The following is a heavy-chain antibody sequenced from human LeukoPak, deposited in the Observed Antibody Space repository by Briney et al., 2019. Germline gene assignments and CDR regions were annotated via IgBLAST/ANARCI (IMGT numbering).Heavy chain of an antibody. Sequence: SETLSLTCTVSGGSISSYYWSWIRPPAGKGLEWIGRIYTSGSTNYNPSLKSRVTMSVDTSKNQFSLKLSSVTAADTAVYYCARDRLTMVRGVMVFDPWGQGTLVTVSS. CDR3: ARDRLTMVRGVMVFDP. V-gene: IGHV4-4*07. J-gene: IGHJ5*02. CDR1: GGSISSYY. CDR2: IYTSGST. D-gene: IGHD3-10*01.